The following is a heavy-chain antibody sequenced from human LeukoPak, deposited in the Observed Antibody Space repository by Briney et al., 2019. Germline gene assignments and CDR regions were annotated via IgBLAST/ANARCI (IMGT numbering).Heavy chain of an antibody. CDR3: ARDPLAYCGGDCYFDY. CDR1: GFTLSSYW. D-gene: IGHD2-21*02. Sequence: GGSLRLSCAASGFTLSSYWMSWVRQAPGKGLEWVANIKQDGSEKYYVDSVKGRFTISRDNAKNSLYLQVNSLRAEDTAVYYCARDPLAYCGGDCYFDYWGQGTLVTVSS. V-gene: IGHV3-7*03. J-gene: IGHJ4*02. CDR2: IKQDGSEK.